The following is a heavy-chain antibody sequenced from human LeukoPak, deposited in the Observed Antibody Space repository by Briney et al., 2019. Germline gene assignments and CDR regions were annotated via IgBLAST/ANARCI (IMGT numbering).Heavy chain of an antibody. V-gene: IGHV4-59*08. CDR2: AYSSGHT. D-gene: IGHD2-15*01. J-gene: IGHJ4*02. CDR1: GGSISGNY. Sequence: PSETLSLTCTVSGGSISGNYWSWIRQPPGKGLEWIGYAYSSGHTNYNSSLKSRVTMSLDTSKSQFTLRLSSVTAADTAVYFCARHPFATPFDYWGPGTLVTVSS. CDR3: ARHPFATPFDY.